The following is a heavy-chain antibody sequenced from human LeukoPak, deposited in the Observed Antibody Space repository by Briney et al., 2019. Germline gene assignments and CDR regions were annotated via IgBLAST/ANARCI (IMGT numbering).Heavy chain of an antibody. CDR3: ARVKGEWLFRPIDY. CDR1: GGSISSYY. J-gene: IGHJ4*02. D-gene: IGHD3-3*01. Sequence: SETLSLTCTVSGGSISSYYWSWIRQPPGKGLEWIGEINHSGSTNYNPSLKSRVTISVDTSKNQFSLKLSSVTAADTAVYYCARVKGEWLFRPIDYWGQGTLVTVSS. CDR2: INHSGST. V-gene: IGHV4-34*01.